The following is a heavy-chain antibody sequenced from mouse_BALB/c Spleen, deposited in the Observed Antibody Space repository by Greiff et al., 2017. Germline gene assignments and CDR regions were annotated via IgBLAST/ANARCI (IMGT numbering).Heavy chain of an antibody. V-gene: IGHV2-6-4*01. CDR1: GFSLSRYS. J-gene: IGHJ3*01. CDR2: IWGGGST. CDR3: AGHYGNWSWFAY. Sequence: VKLVESGPGLVAPSQSLSITCTVSGFSLSRYSVHWVRQPPGKGLEWLGMIWGGGSTDYNSALKSRLSISKDNSKSQVFLKMNSLQTDDTAMYYCAGHYGNWSWFAYWGQGTLVTVSA. D-gene: IGHD2-1*01.